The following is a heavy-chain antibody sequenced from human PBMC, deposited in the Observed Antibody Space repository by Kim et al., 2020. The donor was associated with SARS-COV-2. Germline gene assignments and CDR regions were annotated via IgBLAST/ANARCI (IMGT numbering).Heavy chain of an antibody. Sequence: GGSLRLSCAASGFTFSSYSMNWVRQAPGKGLEWVSSISSSSSYIYYADSVKGRFTISRDNAKNSLYLQMNSLRAEDTAVYYCARVDIVESYYYYGMDVWGQGTTVTVSS. CDR2: ISSSSSYI. CDR3: ARVDIVESYYYYGMDV. V-gene: IGHV3-21*01. J-gene: IGHJ6*02. D-gene: IGHD5-12*01. CDR1: GFTFSSYS.